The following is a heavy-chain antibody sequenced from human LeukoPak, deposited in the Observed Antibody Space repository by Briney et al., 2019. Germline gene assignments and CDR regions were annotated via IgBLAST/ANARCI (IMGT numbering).Heavy chain of an antibody. Sequence: GASVKVSCKASGYTFTSYAMHWVRQAPGQRLEWMGWINAGNGNTKYSQKFLGRVIITRDTSASTAYMELSSLRSEDTAVYYCARGSGSYTFDYWGQGTLVTVSS. CDR1: GYTFTSYA. V-gene: IGHV1-3*01. J-gene: IGHJ4*02. CDR3: ARGSGSYTFDY. CDR2: INAGNGNT. D-gene: IGHD3-10*01.